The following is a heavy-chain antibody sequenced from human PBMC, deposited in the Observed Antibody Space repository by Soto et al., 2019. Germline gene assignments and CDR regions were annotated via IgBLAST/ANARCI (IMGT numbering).Heavy chain of an antibody. D-gene: IGHD3-22*01. J-gene: IGHJ6*02. CDR2: ITSSSDNI. V-gene: IGHV3-48*02. CDR1: GFTFSSFH. CDR3: ARVVVVIPPGYYYAMDV. Sequence: EVQLVESGGGLVQPGGSLRLSCAASGFTFSSFHMNWVRQAPGRGLEWVAYITSSSDNIYYSDSVKGRFTISRDNGKNSLFLQMNSLRDEDTAVYYCARVVVVIPPGYYYAMDVWGQGTTVTVSS.